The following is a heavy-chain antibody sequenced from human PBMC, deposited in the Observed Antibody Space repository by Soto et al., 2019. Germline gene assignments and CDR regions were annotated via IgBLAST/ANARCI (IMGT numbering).Heavy chain of an antibody. CDR2: IDPSDSQT. CDR3: ARQIYDSDTGPNFQYYFDP. V-gene: IGHV5-10-1*01. CDR1: GYSFAGYW. J-gene: IGHJ4*02. D-gene: IGHD3-22*01. Sequence: PGESLKISCKGSGYSFAGYWITWVRQKPGKVLEWMGRIDPSDSQTYYSPSLRGHVTISATKSITTVFLQWGSLRASDTAMYYCARQIYDSDTGPNFQYYFDPWGQGXPVTVYS.